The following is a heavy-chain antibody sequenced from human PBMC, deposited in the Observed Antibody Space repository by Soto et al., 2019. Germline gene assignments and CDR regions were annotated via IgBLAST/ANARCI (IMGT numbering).Heavy chain of an antibody. CDR2: INHSGNT. CDR1: GGSFGGYY. V-gene: IGHV4-34*01. Sequence: SETLSLTCAVYGGSFGGYYWTWIGQPPGKGLEWIGEINHSGNTNYNPSLKSRVTISVDTSKNQFSLKLSSVTAADTAVYYCARGSRTGRRVFLAFDIWGQGTMVTVSS. CDR3: ARGSRTGRRVFLAFDI. D-gene: IGHD2-21*01. J-gene: IGHJ3*02.